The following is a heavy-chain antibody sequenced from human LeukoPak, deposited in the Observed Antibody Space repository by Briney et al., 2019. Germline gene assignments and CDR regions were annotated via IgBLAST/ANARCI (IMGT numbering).Heavy chain of an antibody. J-gene: IGHJ4*02. CDR3: ARGPLPYYYDSSGYTPYYFDY. V-gene: IGHV1-69*05. CDR2: IIPIFGTA. CDR1: GGTFSSYA. D-gene: IGHD3-22*01. Sequence: SVKVSCKPSGGTFSSYAISWVRQAPGQGLEWMGGIIPIFGTANYAQKFQGRVTITTDESTSTAYMELSSLRSEDTAVYYCARGPLPYYYDSSGYTPYYFDYWGQGTLVTVSS.